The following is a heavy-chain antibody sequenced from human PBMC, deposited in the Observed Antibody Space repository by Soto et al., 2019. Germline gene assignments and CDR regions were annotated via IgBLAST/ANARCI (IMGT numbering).Heavy chain of an antibody. V-gene: IGHV3-21*01. D-gene: IGHD3-22*01. CDR2: ISSSSSYI. CDR3: ARGLYYYDSSGYYHY. J-gene: IGHJ4*02. Sequence: GGSLRLSCAASGFTFSSYSMNWVRQAPGKGLEWVSSISSSSSYIYYADSVKGRFTISRDNAKNSLYLQMNSLRAEDTAVYYCARGLYYYDSSGYYHYWGQGTLVTVSS. CDR1: GFTFSSYS.